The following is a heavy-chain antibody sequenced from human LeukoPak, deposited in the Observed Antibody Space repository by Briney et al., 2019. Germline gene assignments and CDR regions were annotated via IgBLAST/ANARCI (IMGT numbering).Heavy chain of an antibody. J-gene: IGHJ4*02. CDR3: ARDGQENSFDY. CDR1: GYSFSNYW. V-gene: IGHV5-51*01. CDR2: IYPADSDT. Sequence: GESLKISCEGSGYSFSNYWIGWVRQLPGKGLEWMGIIYPADSDTRYSPSFQGQVTISVDKSITTAYLQWSSLKASDSAMYYCARDGQENSFDYWGQGTVVTVSS.